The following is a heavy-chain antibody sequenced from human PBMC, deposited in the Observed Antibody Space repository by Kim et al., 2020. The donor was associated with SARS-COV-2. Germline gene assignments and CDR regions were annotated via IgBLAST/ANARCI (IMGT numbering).Heavy chain of an antibody. V-gene: IGHV4-39*01. Sequence: YDNPSLKRRVTISVDTSKNQFSLKLSSVTAADTAFYYCARHSGVATGFTYWGQGTLVTVSS. CDR3: ARHSGVATGFTY. D-gene: IGHD5-12*01. J-gene: IGHJ4*02.